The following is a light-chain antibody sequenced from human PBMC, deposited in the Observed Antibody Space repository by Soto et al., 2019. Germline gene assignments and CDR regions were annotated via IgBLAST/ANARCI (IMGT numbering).Light chain of an antibody. CDR2: DVT. J-gene: IGLJ1*01. CDR1: SSDVGGYNS. Sequence: QSVLTQPASVSGSPGQSIAISGTGTSSDVGGYNSVSWYQQHPGKAPKLMIYDVTNRPSGVSNRFSGSKSGNTASLTISGLQAEDEADYYCSSYASGGTYVFGTGTKVTVL. CDR3: SSYASGGTYV. V-gene: IGLV2-14*01.